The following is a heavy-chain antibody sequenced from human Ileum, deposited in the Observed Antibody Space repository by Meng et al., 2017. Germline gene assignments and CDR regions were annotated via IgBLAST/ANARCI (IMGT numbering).Heavy chain of an antibody. CDR1: GGSVSSGSYY. D-gene: IGHD6-6*01. CDR3: ARSSTSPASYFFDY. CDR2: IYYSGST. J-gene: IGHJ4*02. Sequence: QVLLPESGPRLVRPSETLSLACTVSGGSVSSGSYYWSWIRQPPGKGLEWIGHIYYSGSTNYNPSLKSRVTISVDMSKNQFSLKLNSVTAADTAIYFCARSSTSPASYFFDYWGQGTLVTVSS. V-gene: IGHV4-61*01.